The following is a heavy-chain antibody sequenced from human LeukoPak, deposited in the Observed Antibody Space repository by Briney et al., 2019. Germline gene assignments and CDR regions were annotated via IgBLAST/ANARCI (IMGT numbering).Heavy chain of an antibody. CDR3: ARDSGNNWNYGSWFDP. CDR1: GGSISSSSYY. Sequence: PSETLSLTCTVSGGSISSSSYYWGWIRQPPGKGLEWIGRIYTSGSTNYNPSLKSRVTMSVDTSKNQFSLKLSSVTAADTAVYYCARDSGNNWNYGSWFDPWGQGTLVTVSS. CDR2: IYTSGST. V-gene: IGHV4-39*07. D-gene: IGHD1-7*01. J-gene: IGHJ5*02.